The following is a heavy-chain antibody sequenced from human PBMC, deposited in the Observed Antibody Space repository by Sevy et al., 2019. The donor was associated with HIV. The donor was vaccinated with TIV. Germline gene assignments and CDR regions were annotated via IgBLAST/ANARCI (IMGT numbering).Heavy chain of an antibody. V-gene: IGHV3-11*06. Sequence: GGSLRLSCAASGFTFSDYYLSWIRQAPGKGLEWVSYISGTSRYINYADSLKGRFTISRDNAKNSQYLQMNGLKGEDTAVYYCARRSSSWDYFEYWGQGTLVTVSS. D-gene: IGHD6-13*01. CDR2: ISGTSRYI. J-gene: IGHJ4*02. CDR3: ARRSSSWDYFEY. CDR1: GFTFSDYY.